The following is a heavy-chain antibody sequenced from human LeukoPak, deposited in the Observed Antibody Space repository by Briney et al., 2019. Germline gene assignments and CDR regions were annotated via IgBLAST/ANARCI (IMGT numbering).Heavy chain of an antibody. CDR3: ASDGHPFES. V-gene: IGHV3-7*01. CDR2: INQDGSEK. CDR1: GFSFGSYW. J-gene: IGHJ5*01. Sequence: GGSLRLSCAASGFSFGSYWMSWVHQAPGKGLEWVANINQDGSEKYYVDSVKGRFTISRDNARNSLFLQMNSLRAQDTAVYYCASDGHPFESWGQGTLVTVSS.